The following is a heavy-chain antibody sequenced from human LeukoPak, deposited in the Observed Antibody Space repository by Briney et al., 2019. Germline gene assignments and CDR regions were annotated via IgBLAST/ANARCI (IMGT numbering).Heavy chain of an antibody. CDR1: GGPFSSYA. J-gene: IGHJ4*02. CDR3: ASLNTVPKAN. Sequence: ASVKVSCKASGGPFSSYAISWVRQAPGQGLEWMGRIIPILGIPNYAQKFQGRVTITADKSTSTAYMELSSLRSEDTAVYYCASLNTVPKANWGQGTLVTVSS. D-gene: IGHD4-17*01. CDR2: IIPILGIP. V-gene: IGHV1-69*04.